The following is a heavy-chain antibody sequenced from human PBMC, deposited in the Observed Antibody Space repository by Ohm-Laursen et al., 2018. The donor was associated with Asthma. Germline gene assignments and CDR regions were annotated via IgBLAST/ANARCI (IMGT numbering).Heavy chain of an antibody. V-gene: IGHV4-59*01. J-gene: IGHJ4*02. Sequence: GTLSFTCTVSGGSISSYYWSWIRQPPGKGLEWIGYIYYSGSTNYNPSLKSRVTISVDTSKNQFSLKLSSVTAADTAVYYCAREGGYGTLGLWGQGTLVTVSS. CDR1: GGSISSYY. D-gene: IGHD5-12*01. CDR3: AREGGYGTLGL. CDR2: IYYSGST.